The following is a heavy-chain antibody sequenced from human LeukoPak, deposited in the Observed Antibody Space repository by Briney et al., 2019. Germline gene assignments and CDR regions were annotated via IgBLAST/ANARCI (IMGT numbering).Heavy chain of an antibody. Sequence: ASVKVSCKASGYTFTGYYMHWVRQAPGQGLEWMGWINPNSGGTNYAQKFQGRVTMTRDTSISTAYMELSRARSDDTAVYYCARERKPGIAVAGAGGRDYYYMDVWGKGTTVTVSS. CDR2: INPNSGGT. J-gene: IGHJ6*03. CDR1: GYTFTGYY. CDR3: ARERKPGIAVAGAGGRDYYYMDV. V-gene: IGHV1-2*02. D-gene: IGHD6-19*01.